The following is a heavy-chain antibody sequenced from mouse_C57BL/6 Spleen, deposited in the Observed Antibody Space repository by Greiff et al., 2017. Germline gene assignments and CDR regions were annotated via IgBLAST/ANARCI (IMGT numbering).Heavy chain of an antibody. Sequence: VQLQQSGPELVKPGASVKISCKASGYAFSSSWMNWVKQRPGKGLEWIGRIYPGDGDTNYNGKFKGKATLTADKSSSTAYMHLSSLTSEDSAVYFCARERVTMVDYWGQGTTLTVSS. CDR1: GYAFSSSW. CDR3: ARERVTMVDY. V-gene: IGHV1-82*01. CDR2: IYPGDGDT. D-gene: IGHD1-1*02. J-gene: IGHJ2*01.